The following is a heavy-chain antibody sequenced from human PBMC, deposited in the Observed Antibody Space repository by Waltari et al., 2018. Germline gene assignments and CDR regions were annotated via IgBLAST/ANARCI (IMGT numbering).Heavy chain of an antibody. CDR3: ATYIGASIGTAAFDV. Sequence: QLQLQESGPGLGKPSETLSLTCIVSGGSITSNRHYWAWIRQPPGQVREWIGTRSYNGATYSSPSLKSPVTVSRDTSKNHLSLKLDSVTAADTAVYYCATYIGASIGTAAFDVWGQGTMVTVSS. CDR2: RSYNGAT. J-gene: IGHJ3*01. V-gene: IGHV4-39*02. CDR1: GGSITSNRHY. D-gene: IGHD5-12*01.